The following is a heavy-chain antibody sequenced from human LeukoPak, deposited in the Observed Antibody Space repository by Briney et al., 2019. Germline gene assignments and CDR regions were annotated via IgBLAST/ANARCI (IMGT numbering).Heavy chain of an antibody. V-gene: IGHV3-30*04. D-gene: IGHD6-19*01. CDR3: ARTSTHSSGWLFDY. CDR2: ISCDGSNK. CDR1: GFTFSSYA. Sequence: PGGSLRLSCAASGFTFSSYAMHWVRQAPGKGLEWVAVISCDGSNKYYADSVKGRFTISRDNSKNTLYLQMNSLRAEDTAVYYCARTSTHSSGWLFDYWGQGTLVTVSS. J-gene: IGHJ4*02.